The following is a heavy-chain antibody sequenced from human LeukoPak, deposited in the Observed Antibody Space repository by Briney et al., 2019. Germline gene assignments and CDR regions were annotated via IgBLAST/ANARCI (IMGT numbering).Heavy chain of an antibody. V-gene: IGHV1-2*04. CDR2: INPNSGGT. Sequence: ASVKVSCKASGGTFSSYAISWVRQAPGQGLEWMGWINPNSGGTNYAQKFQGWVTMTRDTSISTAYMELSRLRSDDTAVYYCARDHGGYGPLFDYWGQGTLATVSS. CDR3: ARDHGGYGPLFDY. J-gene: IGHJ4*02. CDR1: GGTFSSYA. D-gene: IGHD5-12*01.